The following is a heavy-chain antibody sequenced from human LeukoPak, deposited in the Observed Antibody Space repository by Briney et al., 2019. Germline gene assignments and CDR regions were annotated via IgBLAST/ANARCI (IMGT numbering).Heavy chain of an antibody. D-gene: IGHD6-19*01. CDR2: IIPILGIA. CDR1: GGTFSSYA. Sequence: SVKVSCKASGGTFSSYAISWVRQAPGQGLEWMGRIIPILGIANYAQKFQGRVTITADESTSTAYMELSSLRSEDTAVYYCARDLIQQWLAGAWFDPWGQGTLVTVSS. V-gene: IGHV1-69*04. J-gene: IGHJ5*02. CDR3: ARDLIQQWLAGAWFDP.